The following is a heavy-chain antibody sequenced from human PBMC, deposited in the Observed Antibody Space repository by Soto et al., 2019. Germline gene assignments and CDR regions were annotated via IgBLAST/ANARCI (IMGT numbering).Heavy chain of an antibody. CDR1: GGSFRGYF. CDR3: AKGDNLGPYTGYAFDP. Sequence: SETLSLTCAVYGGSFRGYFWSWIRQPPGKGLEWIGEINHSGITSYSPSLGSRVTTSVDTSKNQFSLQLNSVTPEDTAVYYCAKGDNLGPYTGYAFDPWGQGTLVTVSS. J-gene: IGHJ5*02. D-gene: IGHD2-2*02. CDR2: INHSGIT. V-gene: IGHV4-34*01.